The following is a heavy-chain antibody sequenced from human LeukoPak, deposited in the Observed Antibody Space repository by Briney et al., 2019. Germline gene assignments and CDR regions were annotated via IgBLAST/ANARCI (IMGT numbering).Heavy chain of an antibody. J-gene: IGHJ5*02. CDR2: NYYSGST. CDR1: GGSISSSSYY. CDR3: ARHCGGDCYSGLCFDP. V-gene: IGHV4-39*01. D-gene: IGHD2-21*02. Sequence: SETLSLTCTVSGGSISSSSYYWGWIRQPPGRGLEWSGSNYYSGSTYYNPSRKSRVTISVNTTKNQFSLQLSSVTAADTAVFYCARHCGGDCYSGLCFDPWGQGTLVTVSS.